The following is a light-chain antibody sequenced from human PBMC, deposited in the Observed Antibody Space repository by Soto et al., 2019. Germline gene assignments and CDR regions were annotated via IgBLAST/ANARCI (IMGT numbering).Light chain of an antibody. Sequence: EIVLTQSPGTLSLSPGERATLSCRASQSVNSNYLAWYQQKPGQAPRLLIYGASSRATGVPDRFTGSGSGTVFTLIINRLEPEDFAVYYCQQYDTSPPVTFGPGTKVDIK. CDR2: GAS. J-gene: IGKJ3*01. V-gene: IGKV3-20*01. CDR3: QQYDTSPPVT. CDR1: QSVNSNY.